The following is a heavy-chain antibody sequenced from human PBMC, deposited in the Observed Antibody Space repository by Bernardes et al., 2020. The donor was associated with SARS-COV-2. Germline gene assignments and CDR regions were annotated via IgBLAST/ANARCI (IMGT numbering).Heavy chain of an antibody. CDR3: ARDRLAPRPGFVRSASYYYGMDV. CDR2: IYYSGST. V-gene: IGHV4-59*01. Sequence: SETLSLTCTVSGGSINSYYWSWIRQPPGKGLEWIGYIYYSGSTNYNYNPSLKSRVTMSVDTSKKQLSLKLTYVTAADTAVYYCARDRLAPRPGFVRSASYYYGMDVWGLGTTVIVSS. D-gene: IGHD6-6*01. J-gene: IGHJ6*02. CDR1: GGSINSYY.